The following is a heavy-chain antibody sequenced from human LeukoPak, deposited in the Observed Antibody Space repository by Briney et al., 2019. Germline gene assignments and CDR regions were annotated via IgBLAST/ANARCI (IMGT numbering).Heavy chain of an antibody. CDR3: ASAAYTTTLDY. D-gene: IGHD1-1*01. CDR2: IYHSGST. CDR1: GGSISSGGYS. Sequence: TSQTLSLTCAVSGGSISSGGYSWSWIRQPPGKGLEWIVYIYHSGSTYYNPSLKSRVTISVDRSKNQFSLKLSPVTAADTAVYYCASAAYTTTLDYWGQGTLVTVCS. J-gene: IGHJ4*02. V-gene: IGHV4-30-2*01.